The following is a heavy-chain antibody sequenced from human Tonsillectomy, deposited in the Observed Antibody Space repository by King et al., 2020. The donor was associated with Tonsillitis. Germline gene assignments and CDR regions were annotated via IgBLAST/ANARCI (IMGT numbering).Heavy chain of an antibody. J-gene: IGHJ4*02. CDR1: GFTFSSYG. Sequence: HVQLVESGGGVVQPGRSLRLSCAASGFTFSSYGMHWVRQAPGKGLEWVAVIWYDGSNKYYADSVKGRFTISRDNSKNTLYLQMNSLRAEDTAVYYCASWGGSSGRNVPGLYEFDYWGQGTLVTVSS. CDR3: ASWGGSSGRNVPGLYEFDY. D-gene: IGHD6-19*01. CDR2: IWYDGSNK. V-gene: IGHV3-33*01.